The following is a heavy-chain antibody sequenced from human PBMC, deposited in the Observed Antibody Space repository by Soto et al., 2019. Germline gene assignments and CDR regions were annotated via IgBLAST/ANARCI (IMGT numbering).Heavy chain of an antibody. Sequence: PSETLSLTCTVSGGSISSGGYYWSWIRQHPGKGLEWIGYIYYSGSTYYNPSLKSRVTISVDTSKNQFSLKLSSVTAADTAVYYCARAIRNYSRYYYYGMDVWGQGTTVTVSS. CDR3: ARAIRNYSRYYYYGMDV. CDR1: GGSISSGGYY. J-gene: IGHJ6*02. V-gene: IGHV4-31*03. CDR2: IYYSGST. D-gene: IGHD1-7*01.